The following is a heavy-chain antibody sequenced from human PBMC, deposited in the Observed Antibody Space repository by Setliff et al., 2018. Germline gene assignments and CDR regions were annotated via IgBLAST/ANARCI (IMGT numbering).Heavy chain of an antibody. D-gene: IGHD5-18*01. CDR2: INHRGST. Sequence: PSETLSLTCAVYGDSFSDYYWSWIRQPPGKGLEWIEEINHRGSTNYSPSLRSRVTMSVDTSKNQFALNLKSVTAADTAVYYCARDRTAYSYGLDVWGQGTTVTVS. J-gene: IGHJ6*02. V-gene: IGHV4-34*01. CDR1: GDSFSDYY. CDR3: ARDRTAYSYGLDV.